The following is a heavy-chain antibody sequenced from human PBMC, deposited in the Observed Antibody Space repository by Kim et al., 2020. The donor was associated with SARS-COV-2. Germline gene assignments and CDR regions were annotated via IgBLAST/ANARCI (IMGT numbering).Heavy chain of an antibody. Sequence: GGSLRLSCATSGFTFGQYSVTWVRQAPGKGLEWVSFIRAKAYGGTTEYAASVKGRFIISRDDSKGVAYLQMNGLKSEDTGIYYCCRWTHAYSDYRRDYWGQGTLVTVSS. CDR3: CRWTHAYSDYRRDY. D-gene: IGHD4-17*01. CDR1: GFTFGQYS. V-gene: IGHV3-49*04. J-gene: IGHJ4*02. CDR2: IRAKAYGGTT.